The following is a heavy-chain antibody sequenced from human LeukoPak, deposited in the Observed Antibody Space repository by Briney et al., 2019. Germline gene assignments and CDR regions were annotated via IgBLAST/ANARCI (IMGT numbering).Heavy chain of an antibody. V-gene: IGHV3-11*01. CDR2: ISSSGSTI. CDR3: ARASYDFWSGPDYYMDV. J-gene: IGHJ6*03. D-gene: IGHD3-3*01. Sequence: GGSLRLSCAASGFTFSDYYMSWIRQAPGKGLEWASYISSSGSTIYYADSVKGRFTISRDNAKNSLYLQMNSLRAEDTAVYYCARASYDFWSGPDYYMDVWGKGTTVTVSS. CDR1: GFTFSDYY.